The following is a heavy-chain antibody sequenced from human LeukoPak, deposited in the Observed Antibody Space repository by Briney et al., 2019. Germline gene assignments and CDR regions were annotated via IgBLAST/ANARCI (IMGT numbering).Heavy chain of an antibody. V-gene: IGHV3-30*03. CDR1: GFTFSSYS. J-gene: IGHJ4*02. CDR2: ISYDGSNK. CDR3: AREGYYDFWSGYEYYFDY. Sequence: GGSLRLSCAASGFTFSSYSMNWVRQAPGKGLEWVAVISYDGSNKYYADSVKGRFTISRDNSKNTLYLQMNSLRAEDTAVYYCAREGYYDFWSGYEYYFDYWGQGTLVTVSS. D-gene: IGHD3-3*01.